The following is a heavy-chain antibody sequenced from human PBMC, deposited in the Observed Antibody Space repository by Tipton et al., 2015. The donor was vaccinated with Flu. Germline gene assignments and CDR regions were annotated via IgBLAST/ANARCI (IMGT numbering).Heavy chain of an antibody. Sequence: TLSLTCAVSGGSVIRSSYYWGWIRQPPGKGLEWIGSIYYSGSTYYNPSLKSRVSISVDTSKNQFSLKLTSMTAADTAVYYCARGTPLWFGDLDYRGQGTLVTVSS. CDR3: ARGTPLWFGDLDY. D-gene: IGHD3-10*01. J-gene: IGHJ4*02. CDR2: IYYSGST. V-gene: IGHV4-39*07. CDR1: GGSVIRSSYY.